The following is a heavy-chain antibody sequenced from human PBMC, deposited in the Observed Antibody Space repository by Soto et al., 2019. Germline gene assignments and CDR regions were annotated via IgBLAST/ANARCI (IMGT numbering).Heavy chain of an antibody. CDR3: ARDPRHCSSTSCYAFDI. J-gene: IGHJ3*02. D-gene: IGHD2-2*01. V-gene: IGHV1-2*04. CDR1: GYTFTGYY. CDR2: INPNSGGT. Sequence: ASVKVSCKASGYTFTGYYMHWVRQAPGQGLEWMGWINPNSGGTNYAQKFQGWVTMTRDTSISTAYMELSRLRSDDTAVYYCARDPRHCSSTSCYAFDIWGQGTMVTVSS.